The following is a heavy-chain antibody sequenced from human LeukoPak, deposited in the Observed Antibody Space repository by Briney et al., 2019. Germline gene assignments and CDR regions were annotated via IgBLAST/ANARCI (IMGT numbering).Heavy chain of an antibody. J-gene: IGHJ4*02. D-gene: IGHD4-23*01. CDR1: GFTFSTFA. CDR3: AKSSSYSVNSPSAY. Sequence: GGSLRLSCAASGFTFSTFAMSWVRQAPGKGLEWVSTITGGGGSTYYADSVKGRFTISRDNSKNTLYLQMNSLRAEDTALYYCAKSSSYSVNSPSAYWGQGTPVTVSS. CDR2: ITGGGGST. V-gene: IGHV3-23*01.